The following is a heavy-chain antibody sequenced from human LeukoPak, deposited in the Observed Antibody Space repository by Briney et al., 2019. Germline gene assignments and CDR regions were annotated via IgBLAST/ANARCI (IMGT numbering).Heavy chain of an antibody. CDR2: IYYSGST. Sequence: PSQTLSLTCTVSGASISRGDYYWGWIRQPPGKGLEWIGSIYYSGSTYYNPSLKSRVTISVDTSKNQFSLKLSSVTAADTAVYYCASYRDSSGYYYVLYFDYWGQGTLVTVSS. J-gene: IGHJ4*02. V-gene: IGHV4-39*01. D-gene: IGHD3-22*01. CDR1: GASISRGDYY. CDR3: ASYRDSSGYYYVLYFDY.